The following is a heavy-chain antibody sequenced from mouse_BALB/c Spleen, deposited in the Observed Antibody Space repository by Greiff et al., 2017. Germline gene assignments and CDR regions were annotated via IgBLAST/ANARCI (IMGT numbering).Heavy chain of an antibody. CDR1: GFSLTSYG. Sequence: QVQLKESGPGLVAPSQSLSITCTVSGFSLTSYGVHWVRQPPGKGLEWLGVIWAGGSTNYNSALMSRLSISKDNSKSQVFLKMNSLQTDDTAMYYCARAYYGYDVWCAYWGQGTLVTVSA. D-gene: IGHD2-9*01. V-gene: IGHV2-9*02. CDR2: IWAGGST. J-gene: IGHJ3*01. CDR3: ARAYYGYDVWCAY.